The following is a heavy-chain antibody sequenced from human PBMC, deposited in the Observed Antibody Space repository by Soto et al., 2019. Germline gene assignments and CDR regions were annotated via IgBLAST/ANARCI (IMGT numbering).Heavy chain of an antibody. J-gene: IGHJ3*01. V-gene: IGHV5-51*01. CDR1: GYNFSSQW. Sequence: GESLKISCKGSGYNFSSQWIAWVRQKPVKPLVWMGIVYPGDAETRYSAFIQGHVTMSADKSIPTAYLHWSSLNASDTSIYYCAKSKFLEVWRQGTMVTVS. CDR2: VYPGDAET. CDR3: AKSKFLEV.